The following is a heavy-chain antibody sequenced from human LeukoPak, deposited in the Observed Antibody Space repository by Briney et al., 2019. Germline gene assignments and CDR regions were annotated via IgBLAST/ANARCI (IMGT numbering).Heavy chain of an antibody. CDR1: GFTFSDYS. V-gene: IGHV3-21*01. CDR3: ASTPYSYDSGSYYP. D-gene: IGHD3-10*01. Sequence: PGGSLRLSCAASGFTFSDYSMNWVRQAPGKGLEWVASISSSSSYIYYADSAKGRFTISKDNANNSLYLQMNSLRAEDTAVYYCASTPYSYDSGSYYPWGQGTLVTVSS. J-gene: IGHJ5*02. CDR2: ISSSSSYI.